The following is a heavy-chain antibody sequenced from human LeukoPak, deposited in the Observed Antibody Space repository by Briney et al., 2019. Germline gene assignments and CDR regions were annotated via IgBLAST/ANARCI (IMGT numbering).Heavy chain of an antibody. V-gene: IGHV3-23*01. CDR3: AKDVAAAANYYDH. CDR2: ISVSGGSI. D-gene: IGHD2-15*01. CDR1: GFTFRAYA. J-gene: IGHJ4*01. Sequence: GGSLRLSCAASGFTFRAYAMTWVRQAPGKGLEWVSLISVSGGSIYYADSVKGRFTISRDNSKNTLSLQMNSLRAEDTAVYYCAKDVAAAANYYDHWGQGTLVTVSS.